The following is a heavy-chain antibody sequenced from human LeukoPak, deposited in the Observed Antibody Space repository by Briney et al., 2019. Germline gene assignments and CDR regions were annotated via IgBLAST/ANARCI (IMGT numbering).Heavy chain of an antibody. D-gene: IGHD1-26*01. V-gene: IGHV3-7*01. J-gene: IGHJ4*02. CDR3: ARVPAIYSGSYSVDDPFDY. CDR2: IKQDGGEK. CDR1: GFTFSSYW. Sequence: GGSLRLSCAASGFTFSSYWMSWVRQAPGKGLEWVANIKQDGGEKYFVDSVKGRFTISRDNAKNSLYLQMNSLRAEDTAVYYCARVPAIYSGSYSVDDPFDYWGQGTLVTVSS.